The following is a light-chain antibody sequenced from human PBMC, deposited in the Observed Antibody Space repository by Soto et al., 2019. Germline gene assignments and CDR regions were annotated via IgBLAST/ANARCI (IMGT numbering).Light chain of an antibody. J-gene: IGKJ2*01. CDR1: QSVSSSY. CDR2: GAS. CDR3: QRYGSSPPT. Sequence: EIVLTQSPGTLSFSPGERATLSCRASQSVSSSYLAWYQQKPGQAPRLLIYGASSRATGIPDRFSGSGSGTDFTLTISRREPEDFAVYYCQRYGSSPPTFGQGTKLEIK. V-gene: IGKV3-20*01.